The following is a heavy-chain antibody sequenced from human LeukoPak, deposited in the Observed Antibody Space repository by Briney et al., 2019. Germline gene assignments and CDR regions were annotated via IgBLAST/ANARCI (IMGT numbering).Heavy chain of an antibody. CDR1: GYIFTSYW. D-gene: IGHD6-19*01. CDR3: ARSWVAGYGTVLDY. V-gene: IGHV5-51*01. CDR2: IYPGDSDT. J-gene: IGHJ4*02. Sequence: GESLKISCKGSGYIFTSYWIGWVRQMPGKGLEWMGIIYPGDSDTRYSPSLQGQVTISADKSINTAYLQWNSLKASDTAMYYCARSWVAGYGTVLDYWGQGTLVIVSS.